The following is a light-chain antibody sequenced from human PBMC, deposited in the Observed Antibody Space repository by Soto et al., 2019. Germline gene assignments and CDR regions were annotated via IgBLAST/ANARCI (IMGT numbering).Light chain of an antibody. CDR2: WAS. Sequence: DIVMTQSPDSLAVSLGERATINCKSSQSVLYSSNNKNYLAWYKQKPGQPPKLLISWASTRESGVPDRFSGSGSGTDFSLTISSLQAEDVAVYVWQQYYRTPLTFGGGAKVVIK. CDR1: QSVLYSSNNKNY. J-gene: IGKJ4*01. V-gene: IGKV4-1*01. CDR3: QQYYRTPLT.